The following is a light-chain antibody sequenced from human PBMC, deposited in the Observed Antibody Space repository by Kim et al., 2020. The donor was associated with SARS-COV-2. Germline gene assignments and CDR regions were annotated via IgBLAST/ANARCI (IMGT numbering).Light chain of an antibody. CDR3: QKCDSAPWT. Sequence: ASVGDRGTSTCRASQDSSNYLAWFQLKPGKAPKLLIYAASALQPGVPSRFSGSGSGTDFTLTVTSLQPEDVATYYCQKCDSAPWTFGQGTKVDIK. J-gene: IGKJ1*01. V-gene: IGKV1-27*01. CDR2: AAS. CDR1: QDSSNY.